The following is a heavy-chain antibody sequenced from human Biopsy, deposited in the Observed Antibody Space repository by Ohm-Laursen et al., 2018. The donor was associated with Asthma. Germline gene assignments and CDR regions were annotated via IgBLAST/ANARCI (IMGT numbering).Heavy chain of an antibody. CDR2: ISAYNGNT. D-gene: IGHD1-26*01. CDR3: ARDGPVGAPSDY. Sequence: ESSVKVSCKASGGTFSSYAISWVRQAPGQGLEWMGWISAYNGNTNYAQKLQGRVTMTTDTSTSTAYTELRSLRSDDTAVYYCARDGPVGAPSDYWGQGTLVTVSS. V-gene: IGHV1-18*01. J-gene: IGHJ4*02. CDR1: GGTFSSYA.